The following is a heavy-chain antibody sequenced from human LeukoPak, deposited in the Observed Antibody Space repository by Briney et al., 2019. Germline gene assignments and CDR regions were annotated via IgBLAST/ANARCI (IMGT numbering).Heavy chain of an antibody. V-gene: IGHV3-9*01. J-gene: IGHJ5*02. CDR2: ISWSSDNV. CDR1: GFTFDDYA. CDR3: AKDSGSSSGYESWFDP. D-gene: IGHD5-12*01. Sequence: GGSLRLSCAASGFTFDDYAMHWVRQAPGKGLEWVSGISWSSDNVDYADSVKGRFTISRDNAKNSLYLQMNSLRVEDTALYYCAKDSGSSSGYESWFDPWGQGTLVTVSS.